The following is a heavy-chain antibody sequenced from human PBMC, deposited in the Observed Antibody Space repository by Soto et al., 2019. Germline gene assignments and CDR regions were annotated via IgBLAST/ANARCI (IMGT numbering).Heavy chain of an antibody. Sequence: AAMKVSCKASGYTFTSYGLSWVRQAPGQGLEWMGWINGYTGNTNYAQKFQGRVTMNTDTPTRTIYMELRSLRSDDTAVYYCARDLQFYSDSSGYRDVFDIWGQGTKVTVSS. CDR2: INGYTGNT. J-gene: IGHJ3*02. CDR1: GYTFTSYG. D-gene: IGHD3-22*01. V-gene: IGHV1-18*01. CDR3: ARDLQFYSDSSGYRDVFDI.